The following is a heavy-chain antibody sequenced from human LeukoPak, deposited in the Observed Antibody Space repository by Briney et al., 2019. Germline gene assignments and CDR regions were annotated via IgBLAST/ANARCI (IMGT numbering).Heavy chain of an antibody. D-gene: IGHD3-10*01. CDR2: IIPIFGTA. V-gene: IGHV1-69*13. Sequence: SVKVSCTASGGTFSSYAISWVRQAPGQGLEWMGGIIPIFGTANYAQKFQGRVTITADESTSTAYMELSSLRSEDTAVYYCARSGSGSYQAYYFDYWGQGTLSPSPQ. J-gene: IGHJ4*02. CDR1: GGTFSSYA. CDR3: ARSGSGSYQAYYFDY.